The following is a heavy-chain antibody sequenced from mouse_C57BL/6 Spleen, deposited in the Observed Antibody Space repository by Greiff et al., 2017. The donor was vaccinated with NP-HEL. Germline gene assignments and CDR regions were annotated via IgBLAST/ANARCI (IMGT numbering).Heavy chain of an antibody. CDR3: ARQGGSRYFDV. CDR1: GFTFSDYG. J-gene: IGHJ1*03. Sequence: EVKLVESGGGLVQPGGSLKLSCAASGFTFSDYGMAWVRQAPRTGPEWVAFISNLAYSIYYADTVTGRFTISCENAKNTLYREMSSLGSEDTAMYYCARQGGSRYFDVWGTGTTVTVSS. V-gene: IGHV5-15*01. CDR2: ISNLAYSI.